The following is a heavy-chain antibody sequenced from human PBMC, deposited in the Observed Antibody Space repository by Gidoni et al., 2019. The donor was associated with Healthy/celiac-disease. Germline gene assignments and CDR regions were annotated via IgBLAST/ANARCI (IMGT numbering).Heavy chain of an antibody. D-gene: IGHD5-18*01. V-gene: IGHV2-26*01. CDR1: GFSLSNAGMG. CDR3: ARTDTAMPEGYFDY. J-gene: IGHJ4*02. CDR2: IFSNDEK. Sequence: QVTLKESGPVLVKTTETLTLTCTVSGFSLSNAGMGVSWIRQPPGKALEWLAHIFSNDEKSYSTSLKSRLTISNDPSKRQVVLTMTNMDPVDTATYYCARTDTAMPEGYFDYWGQGTLVTVSS.